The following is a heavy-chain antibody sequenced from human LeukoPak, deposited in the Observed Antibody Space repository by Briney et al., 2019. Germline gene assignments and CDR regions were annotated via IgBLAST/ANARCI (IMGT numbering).Heavy chain of an antibody. Sequence: GGSLRLSCAASGFTFNMYWMHWVRQPPGKGLVWVSRINSDGSSTSYADSVKGRFTISRDNAKNSVFLQMNRLRADDTAVYFCARFCPGGNCFDNWGQGTLVTVSS. D-gene: IGHD4-23*01. CDR2: INSDGSST. CDR1: GFTFNMYW. J-gene: IGHJ4*02. V-gene: IGHV3-74*01. CDR3: ARFCPGGNCFDN.